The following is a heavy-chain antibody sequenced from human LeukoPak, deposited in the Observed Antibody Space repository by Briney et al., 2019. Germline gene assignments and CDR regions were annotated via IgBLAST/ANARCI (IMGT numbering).Heavy chain of an antibody. D-gene: IGHD2-2*01. Sequence: SVRVSCTASGGTFTSYAISWVREAPGQGLEWRGGVIPIFGTANYAQKLQGRVTITADESTSTAYRALSSLRSEDTAVYYCASSNWLGYCSSTSCFRRYYMDVWGKGTTVTVSS. CDR1: GGTFTSYA. J-gene: IGHJ6*03. CDR3: ASSNWLGYCSSTSCFRRYYMDV. V-gene: IGHV1-69*13. CDR2: VIPIFGTA.